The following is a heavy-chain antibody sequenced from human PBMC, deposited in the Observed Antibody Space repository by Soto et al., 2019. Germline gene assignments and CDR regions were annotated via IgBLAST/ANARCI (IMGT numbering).Heavy chain of an antibody. J-gene: IGHJ4*02. V-gene: IGHV3-7*01. CDR2: IKQDGSEK. CDR3: ARDSRVGIFDY. CDR1: GFTFSSYW. Sequence: EVQLVESGGGLVQPGGSLRLSCAASGFTFSSYWMSWVRQAPGKGLEWVANIKQDGSEKYYVDSVKGRFTISRDNAKNSLYMQMNSLRAEDTAVYYCARDSRVGIFDYWGQGTLVTVSS. D-gene: IGHD1-26*01.